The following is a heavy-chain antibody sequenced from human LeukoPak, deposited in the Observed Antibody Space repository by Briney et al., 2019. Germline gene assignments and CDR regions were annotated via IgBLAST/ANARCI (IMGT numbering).Heavy chain of an antibody. CDR2: ISSSSSYI. D-gene: IGHD3-10*01. CDR1: GFTFSSYS. J-gene: IGHJ4*02. Sequence: SGGSLRLSCAASGFTFSSYSMNWVRQAPGKGLEWVSSISSSSSYIYYADSVKGRFTISRDNAKNSLYLQMNSLRAEDTAVYYCARAYSGSETYDYFDYWGQGTLVTVSS. CDR3: ARAYSGSETYDYFDY. V-gene: IGHV3-21*01.